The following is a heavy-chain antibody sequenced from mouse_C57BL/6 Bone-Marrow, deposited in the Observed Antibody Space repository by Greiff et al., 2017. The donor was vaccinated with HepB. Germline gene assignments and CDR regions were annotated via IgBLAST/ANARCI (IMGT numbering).Heavy chain of an antibody. CDR1: GFSLTSYG. Sequence: VQRVESGPGLVQPSQSLSITCTVSGFSLTSYGVHWVRQSPGKGLEWLGVIWRGGSTDYNAAFMSRLSITKDNSKSQVFFKMNSLQADDTAIYYCAKKGGIYYGNYGAMDYWGQGTSVTVSS. CDR3: AKKGGIYYGNYGAMDY. J-gene: IGHJ4*01. CDR2: IWRGGST. V-gene: IGHV2-5*01. D-gene: IGHD2-1*01.